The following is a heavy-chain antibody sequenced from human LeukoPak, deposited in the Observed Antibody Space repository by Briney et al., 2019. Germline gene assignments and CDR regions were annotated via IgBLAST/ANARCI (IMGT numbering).Heavy chain of an antibody. CDR3: ARDSGTTGEVKFDP. CDR2: IYGSGTI. CDR1: GGSISSYY. Sequence: SETLSLTCTVSGGSISSYYWSWIRQPAGKGLEWIGRIYGSGTITYNPSLKSRVTMSVDTAKNQVSLRLSSVTAADTAVYYCARDSGTTGEVKFDPWGQGSLVTVSS. V-gene: IGHV4-4*07. J-gene: IGHJ5*02. D-gene: IGHD3-10*01.